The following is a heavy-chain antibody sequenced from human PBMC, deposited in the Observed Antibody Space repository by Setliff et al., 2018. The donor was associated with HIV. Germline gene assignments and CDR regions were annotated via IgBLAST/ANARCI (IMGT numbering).Heavy chain of an antibody. CDR3: TAGHYGPNP. CDR1: GFSFSTHD. D-gene: IGHD3-10*01. V-gene: IGHV3-48*03. Sequence: GGSLRLSCTASGFSFSTHDMNWVRQAPGKGLEWISYITSDSSVKYYADSVKCRFTISRDNAGRSLYLQMNSLKVEDTAVYYCTAGHYGPNPWGQGTPVTVSS. J-gene: IGHJ5*01. CDR2: ITSDSSVK.